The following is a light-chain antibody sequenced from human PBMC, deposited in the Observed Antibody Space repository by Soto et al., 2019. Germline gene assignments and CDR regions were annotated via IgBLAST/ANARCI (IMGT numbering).Light chain of an antibody. CDR3: QQANSFPIT. V-gene: IGKV1-9*01. Sequence: IQLTQSPSSLSASVGDRVTITCRASQGISSYLAWYQQKPGKAPKLLIYGASTLQSGVPSRFSGSGSGTDFTLTISSLQPEDFATYYCQQANSFPITFGQGTRLEIK. CDR2: GAS. J-gene: IGKJ5*01. CDR1: QGISSY.